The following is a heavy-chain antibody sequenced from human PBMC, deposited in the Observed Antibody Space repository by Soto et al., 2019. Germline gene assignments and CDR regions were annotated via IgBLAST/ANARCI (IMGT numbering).Heavy chain of an antibody. D-gene: IGHD4-17*01. CDR3: TTDYGDYVGLFDY. Sequence: EVQLVESGVGLVKPGGSLRLSCAASGFTFSNAWMSWVRQAPGKGLEWVGRIKSKTDGGTTDYAAPVKGRFTISRDDSKNTLYLQMYSLKTEDTAVYYCTTDYGDYVGLFDYWGQGTLVTVSS. CDR2: IKSKTDGGTT. CDR1: GFTFSNAW. J-gene: IGHJ4*02. V-gene: IGHV3-15*01.